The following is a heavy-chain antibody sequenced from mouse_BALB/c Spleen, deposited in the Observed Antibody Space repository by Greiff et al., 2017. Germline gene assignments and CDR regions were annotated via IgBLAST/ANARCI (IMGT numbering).Heavy chain of an antibody. CDR1: GYTFTSYT. V-gene: IGHV1-4*02. J-gene: IGHJ1*01. Sequence: VQLQQSAAELARPGASVKMSCKASGYTFTSYTMHWVKQRPGQGLEWIGYINPSSGYTEYNQKFKDKTTLTADKSSSTAYMQLSSLTSEDSAVYYCARSSYVWYFDVWGAGTTVTVSS. CDR3: ARSSYVWYFDV. CDR2: INPSSGYT. D-gene: IGHD3-1*01.